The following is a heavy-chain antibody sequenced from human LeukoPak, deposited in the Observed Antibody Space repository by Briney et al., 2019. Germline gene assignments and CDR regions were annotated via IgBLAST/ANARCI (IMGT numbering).Heavy chain of an antibody. V-gene: IGHV4-39*07. D-gene: IGHD3-10*01. J-gene: IGHJ4*02. Sequence: SETLSLTCTVSGGSISSSSYYWGWIRQPPGKGLEWIGSIYYSGSTYYNPSLKSRVTISVDTSKNQFSLKLSSVTAADTAVYYCASGELPPPGFDYWGQGTLVTVSS. CDR2: IYYSGST. CDR1: GGSISSSSYY. CDR3: ASGELPPPGFDY.